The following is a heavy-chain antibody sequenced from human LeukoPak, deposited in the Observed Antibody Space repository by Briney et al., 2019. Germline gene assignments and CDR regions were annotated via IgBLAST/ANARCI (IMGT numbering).Heavy chain of an antibody. CDR1: GGSIYSGDYY. D-gene: IGHD3/OR15-3a*01. J-gene: IGHJ5*02. Sequence: PSETLSLTCTASGGSIYSGDYYWSWIRQPPGKGLEWIGYIYFDGSTYYNPSLKSRVSISMDTSKNQFSLKLSSVTAADTAVYYCARVGLPGVNWFDPWGQGTLVTVSS. CDR2: IYFDGST. V-gene: IGHV4-30-4*01. CDR3: ARVGLPGVNWFDP.